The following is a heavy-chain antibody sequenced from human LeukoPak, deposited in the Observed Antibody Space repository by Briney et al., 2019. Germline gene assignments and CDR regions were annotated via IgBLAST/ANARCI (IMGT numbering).Heavy chain of an antibody. V-gene: IGHV3-21*01. J-gene: IGHJ4*02. Sequence: PGGSLRLSCAASGFTFSSYAMSWVRQAPGKGLEWVSFISSSNSYIYDADSVKGRFTISRDDAKNSLFLQMNSLRAEDTAVYYCATGGVGATSPLFIDYWGQGTLVTVSS. CDR1: GFTFSSYA. CDR3: ATGGVGATSPLFIDY. D-gene: IGHD1-26*01. CDR2: ISSSNSYI.